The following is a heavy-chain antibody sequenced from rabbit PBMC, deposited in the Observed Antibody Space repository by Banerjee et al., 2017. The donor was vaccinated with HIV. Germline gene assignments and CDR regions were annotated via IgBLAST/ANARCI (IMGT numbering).Heavy chain of an antibody. CDR3: ARDLAGVIGWNFNL. Sequence: QSLEESGGDLVKPEGSLTLTCTASGFSFSNYYYMCWVRQAPGKGLEWIACIYGGSSSSTYYASWAKGRFTVSKTSSTTVDLKMTSLTAADTATYFCARDLAGVIGWNFNLWGPGTLVTVS. J-gene: IGHJ4*01. CDR1: GFSFSNYYY. CDR2: IYGGSSSST. V-gene: IGHV1S40*01. D-gene: IGHD4-1*01.